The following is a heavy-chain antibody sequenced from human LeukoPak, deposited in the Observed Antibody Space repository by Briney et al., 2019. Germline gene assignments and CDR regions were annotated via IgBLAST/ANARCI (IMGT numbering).Heavy chain of an antibody. Sequence: PSETLSLTCAVYGGSFSGYYWSWIRQPPGKGLEWIGEINHSGSTNYNPSLKSRVTISVDTSKNQFSLKLSSVTAAVTAVYYCARGRAYTGYSSSWYLVWFDPWGQGTLVTVSS. V-gene: IGHV4-34*01. CDR2: INHSGST. J-gene: IGHJ5*02. D-gene: IGHD6-13*01. CDR3: ARGRAYTGYSSSWYLVWFDP. CDR1: GGSFSGYY.